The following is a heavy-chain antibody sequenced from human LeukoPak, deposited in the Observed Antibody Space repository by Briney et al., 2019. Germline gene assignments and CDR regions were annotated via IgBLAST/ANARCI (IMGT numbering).Heavy chain of an antibody. V-gene: IGHV3-7*01. CDR3: ARRRGDSSSWSYFDY. J-gene: IGHJ4*02. D-gene: IGHD6-13*01. CDR2: IKQDGSEK. Sequence: GGSLRLSCAASGFTFSSYWMSWVRQAPGKGLEWVANIKQDGSEKYYVDSVKGRFTISRDNAKNSLYLQMNSLRAEDTAVYYCARRRGDSSSWSYFDYWGQGTLVTVSS. CDR1: GFTFSSYW.